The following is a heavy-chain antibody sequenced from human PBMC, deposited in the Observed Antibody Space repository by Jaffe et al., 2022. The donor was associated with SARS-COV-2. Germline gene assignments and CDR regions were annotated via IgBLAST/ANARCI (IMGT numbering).Heavy chain of an antibody. D-gene: IGHD1-26*01. J-gene: IGHJ6*03. CDR1: GGSITSSSYY. Sequence: QVQLQESGPGLVKPSETLSLTCTVSGGSITSSSYYWGWIRQPPGKGLEWIGSIYHSGSTYYNPSLKSRVTISADTSKNQFSLKLGSLTAADTAVYYCARCIVGATYYYYFYMDVWGKGTSVTVSS. CDR3: ARCIVGATYYYYFYMDV. CDR2: IYHSGST. V-gene: IGHV4-39*01.